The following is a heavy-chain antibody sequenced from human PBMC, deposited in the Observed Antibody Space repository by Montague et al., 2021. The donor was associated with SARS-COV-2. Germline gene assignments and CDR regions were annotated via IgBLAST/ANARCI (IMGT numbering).Heavy chain of an antibody. J-gene: IGHJ4*02. CDR2: VYHGGRT. D-gene: IGHD1-26*01. V-gene: IGHV4-4*02. CDR1: GGSISSSNY. CDR3: ARQGVFSYTMGES. Sequence: SETLSLTCAVSGGSISSSNYWIWVRQPPGKGLEWIGEVYHGGRTNYKPSLKSRVTISVDKSKNQLSLKLSSVTAADTAVYYCARQGVFSYTMGESWGQGTLVTVSS.